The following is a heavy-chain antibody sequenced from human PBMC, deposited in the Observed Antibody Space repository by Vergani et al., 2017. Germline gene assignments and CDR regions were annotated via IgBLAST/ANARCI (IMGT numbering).Heavy chain of an antibody. CDR1: GGSISSSSYY. D-gene: IGHD4-17*01. Sequence: QLQLQESGPGLVKPSETLSLTCTVSGGSISSSSYYWSWIRQPPGKGLEWIGYIYYSGSTNYNPSLKSRVTISVDTSKNQFSLKLSSVTAADTAVYYCARDYGDYVFSAFDIWGQGTMVTVSS. J-gene: IGHJ3*02. CDR3: ARDYGDYVFSAFDI. V-gene: IGHV4-61*01. CDR2: IYYSGST.